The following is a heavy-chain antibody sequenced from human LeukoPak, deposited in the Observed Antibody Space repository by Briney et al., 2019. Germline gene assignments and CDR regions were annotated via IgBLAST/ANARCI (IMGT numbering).Heavy chain of an antibody. CDR3: AKDIYSSSWSPHYYYYGMDV. J-gene: IGHJ6*02. CDR2: ISWNSGSI. CDR1: GFTFDDYA. D-gene: IGHD6-13*01. V-gene: IGHV3-9*01. Sequence: PGGSLRLSCAASGFTFDDYAMHWVRQAPGKGLEWVSGISWNSGSIGYADSVKGRFTISRDNAKNSLYLQMNSLRAEDTALYYCAKDIYSSSWSPHYYYYGMDVWGQGTTVTVSS.